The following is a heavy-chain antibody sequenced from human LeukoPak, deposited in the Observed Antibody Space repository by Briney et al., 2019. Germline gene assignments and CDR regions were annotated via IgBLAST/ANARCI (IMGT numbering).Heavy chain of an antibody. D-gene: IGHD3-16*01. V-gene: IGHV4-38-2*02. CDR2: FCLGRDT. CDR3: ARWASISRQPGGFFDR. Sequence: SSETLSLTCTVSGDSVTNDFFWGWVRQPPGKELEWIGSFCLGRDTYYRPSLKSRVTISVDTPKNQFSLNLNSVTAADTAVYYCARWASISRQPGGFFDRWGQGTLVTVSS. CDR1: GDSVTNDFF. J-gene: IGHJ4*02.